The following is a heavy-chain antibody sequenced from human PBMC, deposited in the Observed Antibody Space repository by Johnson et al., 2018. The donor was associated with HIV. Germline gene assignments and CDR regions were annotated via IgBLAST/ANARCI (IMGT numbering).Heavy chain of an antibody. CDR1: GFTFSDYY. CDR3: ARGRKITVTVDAFDI. V-gene: IGHV3-11*04. Sequence: QVQLVESGGGLVKPGGSLRLSCAASGFTFSDYYMGWIRQAPGKGLEWVSYISSSGNTIYSADSVKGRFPIFRDNAKTSLYLQMNSLRAEDTAVYYCARGRKITVTVDAFDIWGQGTMVTVSS. D-gene: IGHD1-7*01. J-gene: IGHJ3*02. CDR2: ISSSGNTI.